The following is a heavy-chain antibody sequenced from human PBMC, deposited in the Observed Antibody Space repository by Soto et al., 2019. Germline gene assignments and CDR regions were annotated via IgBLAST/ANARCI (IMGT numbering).Heavy chain of an antibody. V-gene: IGHV1-46*01. Sequence: QVQLVQSGAEVKKPGASVKVSCKASGYTFTSYYMHWVRLAPGQGLEWMGIINPDGGGTSYAQQFQGRVIMTRDTFTSTVYMEMSILRSEDTAVYYCAVGGNYLSMDVWGQGTTVTVSS. CDR1: GYTFTSYY. J-gene: IGHJ6*02. D-gene: IGHD4-4*01. CDR3: AVGGNYLSMDV. CDR2: INPDGGGT.